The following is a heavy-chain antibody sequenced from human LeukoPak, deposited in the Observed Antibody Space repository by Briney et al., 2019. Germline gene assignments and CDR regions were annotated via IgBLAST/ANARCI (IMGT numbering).Heavy chain of an antibody. CDR3: ARAGSGYSYGYGWWFDP. Sequence: PSETLSLTCTVSGGSISSYYWSRIRQPAGKGLEWIGRIYTSGSTNYNPSLKSRVTMSVDTSKNQFSLKLSSVTAADTAVYYCARAGSGYSYGYGWWFDPWGQGTLVTVSS. D-gene: IGHD5-18*01. CDR1: GGSISSYY. V-gene: IGHV4-4*07. CDR2: IYTSGST. J-gene: IGHJ5*02.